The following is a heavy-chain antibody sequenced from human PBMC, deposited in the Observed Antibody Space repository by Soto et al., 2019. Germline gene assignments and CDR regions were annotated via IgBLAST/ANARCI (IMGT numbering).Heavy chain of an antibody. CDR2: IYHSGST. CDR3: ARSAAADFDS. CDR1: GGSISSFFYS. D-gene: IGHD6-13*01. Sequence: PSETLCLTCAVYGGSISSFFYSWSWIRQPPGKGLEWIGYIYHSGSTYYNPSLKSRVTISVDTSKNQFSLKLTSVTAADTAVYYCARSAAADFDSWGQGTLVTVCS. V-gene: IGHV4-30-2*01. J-gene: IGHJ4*02.